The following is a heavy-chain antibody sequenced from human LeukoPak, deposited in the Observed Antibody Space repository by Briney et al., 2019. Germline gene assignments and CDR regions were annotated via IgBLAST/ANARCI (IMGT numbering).Heavy chain of an antibody. J-gene: IGHJ3*02. D-gene: IGHD6-19*01. CDR2: NSGSGDST. CDR1: GFTFSSYA. V-gene: IGHV3-23*01. CDR3: AKPCRSGLSPFDVFDI. Sequence: GGSLRLSCAASGFTFSSYAMSWVRQAPGKGLEWVSANSGSGDSTYYADSVKGRFTISRDNSKNTLYLQMNSLRAEDTAVYYCAKPCRSGLSPFDVFDIWGQGTMVTVSS.